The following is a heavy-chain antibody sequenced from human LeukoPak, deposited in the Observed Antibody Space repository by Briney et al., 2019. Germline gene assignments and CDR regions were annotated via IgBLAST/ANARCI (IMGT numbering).Heavy chain of an antibody. V-gene: IGHV1-69*04. D-gene: IGHD5-24*01. J-gene: IGHJ4*02. Sequence: SVKVSCKASGGTFSSYAISWVRQAPGQGLEWMGRIIPIFGIANYAQKFQGRVTITADKSTSTAYMELSSLRSEDTAVYYCASPRDGYYGGALDYWGQGTLVTVSS. CDR2: IIPIFGIA. CDR3: ASPRDGYYGGALDY. CDR1: GGTFSSYA.